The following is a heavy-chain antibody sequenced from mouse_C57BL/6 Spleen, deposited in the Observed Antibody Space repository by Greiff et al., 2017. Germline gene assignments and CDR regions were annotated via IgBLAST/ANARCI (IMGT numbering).Heavy chain of an antibody. CDR1: GFNIKDDY. CDR2: IDPENGDT. Sequence: VQLQQSGAELVRPGASVKLSCTASGFNIKDDYMHWVKQRPEQGLEWIGWIDPENGDTEYASTFPGKATITADTSSNTAYLQLSSLTSEDTAVYYCTTASLAYYSNYGGSYWGQGTTLTVSS. J-gene: IGHJ2*01. D-gene: IGHD2-5*01. V-gene: IGHV14-4*01. CDR3: TTASLAYYSNYGGSY.